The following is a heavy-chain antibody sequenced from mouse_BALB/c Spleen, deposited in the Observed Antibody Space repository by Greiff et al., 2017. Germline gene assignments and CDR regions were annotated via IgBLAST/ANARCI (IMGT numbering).Heavy chain of an antibody. CDR1: GYTFTDYN. CDR3: ARSGGYYGDWYFDV. V-gene: IGHV1S29*02. CDR2: IYPYNGGT. Sequence: EVQLQQSGPELVKPGASVKISCKASGYTFTDYNMHWVKQSHGKSLEWIGYIYPYNGGTGYNQKFKSKATLTVDNSSSTAYMELRSLTSEDSAVYYCARSGGYYGDWYFDVWGAGTTVTVSS. J-gene: IGHJ1*01. D-gene: IGHD1-1*01.